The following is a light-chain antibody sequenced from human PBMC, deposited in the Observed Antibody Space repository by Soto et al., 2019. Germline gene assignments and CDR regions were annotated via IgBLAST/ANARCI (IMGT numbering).Light chain of an antibody. CDR3: HQTYSIRDT. Sequence: DIQMTQSPSSLSASVGDRVTITCRASQSISNYLNWYQQKPGKAPKLLISAASSLQSGVPTRFSGSGSGTDFTLTINSLQPEDFATYYCHQTYSIRDTFGQGTRLEI. CDR1: QSISNY. V-gene: IGKV1-39*01. J-gene: IGKJ5*01. CDR2: AAS.